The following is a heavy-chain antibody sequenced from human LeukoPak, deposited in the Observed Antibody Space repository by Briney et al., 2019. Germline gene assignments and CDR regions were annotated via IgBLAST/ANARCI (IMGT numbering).Heavy chain of an antibody. V-gene: IGHV3-23*01. CDR1: GFTFSSYA. D-gene: IGHD2-2*01. CDR3: AKGQLLSSLFDY. CDR2: ISGSGGST. Sequence: GSLRLSCAASGFTFSSYAMSWVRQAPGKGLEWVSAISGSGGSTYYADSVKGRFTISRDNSKNTLYLQMNSLRAEDTAVYYCAKGQLLSSLFDYWGQGTLVTVSS. J-gene: IGHJ4*02.